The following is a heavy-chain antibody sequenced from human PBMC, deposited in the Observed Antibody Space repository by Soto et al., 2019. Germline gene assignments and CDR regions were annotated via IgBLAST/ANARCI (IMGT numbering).Heavy chain of an antibody. J-gene: IGHJ4*02. V-gene: IGHV4-59*08. Sequence: SETLSLTCTVSGGSISSYYWSWIRQPPGKGLEWIGYIYYSGSTNYNPSLKSRVTISVDTSKNQFSLKLSSVTAADTAVYYCARRYGSAIDEWGQRTLVTVSS. D-gene: IGHD1-26*01. CDR1: GGSISSYY. CDR2: IYYSGST. CDR3: ARRYGSAIDE.